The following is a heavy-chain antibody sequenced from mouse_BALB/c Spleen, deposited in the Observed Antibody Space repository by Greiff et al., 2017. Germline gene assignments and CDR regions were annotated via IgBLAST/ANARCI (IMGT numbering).Heavy chain of an antibody. CDR2: INPSNGRT. CDR1: GYTFTSYW. CDR3: ARWGYPYYFDY. V-gene: IGHV1S81*02. Sequence: VQLQQPGAELVKPGASVKLSCKASGYTFTSYWMHWVKQRPGQGLEWIGEINPSNGRTNYNEKFKSKATLTVDKSSSTAYMQLSSLTSEDSAVYYCARWGYPYYFDYWGQGTTLTVSS. J-gene: IGHJ2*01. D-gene: IGHD2-2*01.